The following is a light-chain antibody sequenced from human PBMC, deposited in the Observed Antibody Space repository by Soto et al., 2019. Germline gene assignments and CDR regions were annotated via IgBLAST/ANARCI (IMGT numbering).Light chain of an antibody. Sequence: EIVLTQSPGTLSLSPGERATLSCRASQSVRSNYLAWYQQKPGQAPRLLIYNSSTRATDIPDRFSGSGSGTDFTLTISILEPEDFALYYCQQYRELPQTFGQGTQVEIK. V-gene: IGKV3-20*01. CDR1: QSVRSNY. CDR2: NSS. CDR3: QQYRELPQT. J-gene: IGKJ1*01.